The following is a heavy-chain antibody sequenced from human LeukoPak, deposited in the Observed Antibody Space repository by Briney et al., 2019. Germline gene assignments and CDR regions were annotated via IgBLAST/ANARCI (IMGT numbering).Heavy chain of an antibody. CDR1: GYTFTSYY. D-gene: IGHD1-7*01. Sequence: ASVKVSCKASGYTFTSYYMHWVRQAPGQGLEWMGIINPSGGSTSYAQKFQGRVTMTRDMSTSTVYMELSSLRSEDTAVYYCARGANWNYGRDYYYYMDVWGKGTTVTVSS. J-gene: IGHJ6*03. CDR2: INPSGGST. CDR3: ARGANWNYGRDYYYYMDV. V-gene: IGHV1-46*01.